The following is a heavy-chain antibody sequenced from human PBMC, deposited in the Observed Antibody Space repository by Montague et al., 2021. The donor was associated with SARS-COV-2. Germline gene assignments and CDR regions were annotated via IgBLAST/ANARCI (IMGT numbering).Heavy chain of an antibody. D-gene: IGHD3-3*01. CDR2: IYYSGST. CDR1: GGSISGSSYY. V-gene: IGHV4-39*01. CDR3: ARQMGQSSIFGVVIQYYFDY. J-gene: IGHJ4*02. Sequence: SETLSLTCTVSGGSISGSSYYWGWIRQPPGKGLEWIGSIYYSGSTYYNPSLKCRVTISVDTSKNQFSLKLCSVTAADTAVYYCARQMGQSSIFGVVIQYYFDYWGQGTLVTVSS.